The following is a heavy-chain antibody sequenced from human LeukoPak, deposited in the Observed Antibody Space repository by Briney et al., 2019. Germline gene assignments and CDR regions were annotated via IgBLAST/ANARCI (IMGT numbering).Heavy chain of an antibody. CDR3: VRDYYGSGSYPPFDP. Sequence: GASVKVSCKASGYTFTGYYMHWVRQAPGQGLEWMGWINPNSGGTHYAQNFQGRVTMTTDTSISTAYMDLSSLRSDDTAIYYCVRDYYGSGSYPPFDPWGHGTLVTGSS. V-gene: IGHV1-2*02. CDR2: INPNSGGT. D-gene: IGHD3-10*01. CDR1: GYTFTGYY. J-gene: IGHJ5*02.